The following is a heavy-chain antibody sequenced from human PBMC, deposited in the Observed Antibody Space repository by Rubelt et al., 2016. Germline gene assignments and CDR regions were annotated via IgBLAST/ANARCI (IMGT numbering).Heavy chain of an antibody. CDR3: ARDSGGLEDYFDY. CDR2: INPSGGST. D-gene: IGHD3-16*01. V-gene: IGHV1-46*01. Sequence: RAAGEGLEWIGIINPSGGSTSYAQKFEGRVTVTRDTSSSTVYMEVSSLRAEDTAVYYCARDSGGLEDYFDYWGQGTLVTVSS. J-gene: IGHJ4*02.